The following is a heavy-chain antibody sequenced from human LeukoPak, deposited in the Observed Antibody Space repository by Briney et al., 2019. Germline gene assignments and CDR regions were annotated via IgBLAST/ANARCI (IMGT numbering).Heavy chain of an antibody. J-gene: IGHJ4*02. D-gene: IGHD3-22*01. V-gene: IGHV3-48*03. Sequence: GGSLRLSCAASGFTFSSYEMNWVRQAPGKGLEWVSYISSSGNTIYYADSVKGRFTISRDNAKNSLYLQMNSPRAEDTAVYYCARVRTYYYDSRLDYWGQGTLVTVSS. CDR1: GFTFSSYE. CDR3: ARVRTYYYDSRLDY. CDR2: ISSSGNTI.